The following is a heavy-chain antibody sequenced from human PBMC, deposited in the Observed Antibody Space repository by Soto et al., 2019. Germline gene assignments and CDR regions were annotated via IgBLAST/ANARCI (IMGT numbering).Heavy chain of an antibody. CDR2: MNPNSGNT. CDR1: GYTFTSYD. CDR3: ARGHSSGWYGPYYYYGMDV. J-gene: IGHJ6*02. Sequence: QVQLVQSGAEVKKPGASVKVSCKASGYTFTSYDINWVRQATGQGLEWMGWMNPNSGNTGYAQKFQGRVTMTRNTSISTAYMEVSSLRSEDTAVYYCARGHSSGWYGPYYYYGMDVWGQGTTVTVSS. V-gene: IGHV1-8*01. D-gene: IGHD6-19*01.